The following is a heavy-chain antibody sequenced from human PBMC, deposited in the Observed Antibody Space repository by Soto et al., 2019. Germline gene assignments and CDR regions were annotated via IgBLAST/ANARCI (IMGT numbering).Heavy chain of an antibody. V-gene: IGHV3-53*01. J-gene: IGHJ6*02. Sequence: PGGSLRLSCAASGFTVSSNYMSWVRQAPGKGLEWGSVIYSGGSTYYADSVKGRFTISRDNSKNTLYPQMNSLRAEDTAVYYCASPGIADYYYGMDVWGQGTTVTVSS. D-gene: IGHD6-13*01. CDR3: ASPGIADYYYGMDV. CDR1: GFTVSSNY. CDR2: IYSGGST.